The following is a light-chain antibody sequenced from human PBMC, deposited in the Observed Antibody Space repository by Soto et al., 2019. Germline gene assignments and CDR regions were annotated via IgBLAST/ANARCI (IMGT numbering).Light chain of an antibody. CDR2: DAS. V-gene: IGKV1-5*01. Sequence: IQMTQSPSTLSASVGDRVTITCRASHNIAKWLAWYQQKPGRAPRLLIYDASTLQTGVPSRFSVSGSGTELTLTISGLRPDDFATYYCQHLDTYWPFGQGTNVEIK. CDR3: QHLDTYWP. J-gene: IGKJ1*01. CDR1: HNIAKW.